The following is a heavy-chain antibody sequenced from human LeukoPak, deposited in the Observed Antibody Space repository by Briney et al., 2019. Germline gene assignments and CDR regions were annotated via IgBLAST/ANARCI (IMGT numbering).Heavy chain of an antibody. Sequence: ASVKVSCKASGYTFTGYYMHWVRQAPGQGLEWMGWINPNSGGTNYAQKFQGRVTMTRDTSISTAYMELSRLRSDDTAVYYCASLSTSDGWYYFDYWGQGTLVTVSS. CDR3: ASLSTSDGWYYFDY. V-gene: IGHV1-2*02. J-gene: IGHJ4*02. CDR1: GYTFTGYY. CDR2: INPNSGGT. D-gene: IGHD6-19*01.